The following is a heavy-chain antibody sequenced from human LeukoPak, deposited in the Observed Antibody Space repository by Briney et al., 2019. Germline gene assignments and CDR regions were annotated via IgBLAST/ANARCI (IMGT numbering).Heavy chain of an antibody. CDR1: GFTFSSYS. J-gene: IGHJ6*03. CDR2: ISSSSSTI. D-gene: IGHD2-15*01. CDR3: ARSKEDNHYYYYYMDV. V-gene: IGHV3-48*01. Sequence: GGSLRLSCAASGFTFSSYSMNWVRQAPGKGREWVSYISSSSSTIYYADSVKGRLTISRDTAKKSLYLQMNSLRAEDTAVYYCARSKEDNHYYYYYMDVWGKGTTVTVSS.